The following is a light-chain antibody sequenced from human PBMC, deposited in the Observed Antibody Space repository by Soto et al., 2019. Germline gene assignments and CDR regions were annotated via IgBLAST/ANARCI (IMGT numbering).Light chain of an antibody. CDR3: QLYGSSPMYT. CDR2: GAA. CDR1: QSVTSTS. Sequence: EIVLSQSPGTLSLSPGERATLSCRASQSVTSTSLSWYQQKTGQAPRLLIYGAANRATGIPDRFSGRGSGTDFTLTISRLEPEDFAVYYCQLYGSSPMYTSGQGTTLELK. J-gene: IGKJ2*01. V-gene: IGKV3-20*01.